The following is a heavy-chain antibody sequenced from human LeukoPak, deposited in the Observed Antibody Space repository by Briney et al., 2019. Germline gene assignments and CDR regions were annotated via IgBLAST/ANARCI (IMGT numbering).Heavy chain of an antibody. V-gene: IGHV1-69*05. CDR3: VSSSSSRVSDY. D-gene: IGHD6-6*01. Sequence: SVKVSCKASGGTFSSYAISWVRQAPGQGLEWMGGIIPIFGTANYAQKFQGRVTITTDESTSTAYMEPSSLRSEDTAVYYCVSSSSSRVSDYWGQGTLVTVSS. CDR2: IIPIFGTA. J-gene: IGHJ4*02. CDR1: GGTFSSYA.